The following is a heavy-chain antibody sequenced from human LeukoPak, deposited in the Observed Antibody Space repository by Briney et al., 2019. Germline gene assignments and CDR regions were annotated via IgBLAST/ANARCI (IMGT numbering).Heavy chain of an antibody. CDR1: GFTFSSYA. CDR3: ARGPPGDFWTYDYYYYGMDV. J-gene: IGHJ6*02. D-gene: IGHD3/OR15-3a*01. CDR2: IWYDGSDK. V-gene: IGHV3-33*08. Sequence: GGSLRLSCSASGFTFSSYAIHWVRQDPGKGLEWVAVIWYDGSDKYYGESLKGRFTISRDNSKNTLYLQMNSLRAEDSAVYYCARGPPGDFWTYDYYYYGMDVWGQGTTVTVSS.